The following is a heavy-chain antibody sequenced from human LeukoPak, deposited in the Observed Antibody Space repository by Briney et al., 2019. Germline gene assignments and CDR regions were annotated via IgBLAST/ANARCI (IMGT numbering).Heavy chain of an antibody. Sequence: PGGSLRLSCAASGFTVSNYYMSRVRKAPGEGLEWVSVIYSGGDTYHADSVKGRFTLSRDNSKNTLYLQMNSLRAEDTAVYYCARDPDAWGQGTLVTVSS. CDR2: IYSGGDT. V-gene: IGHV3-66*01. CDR3: ARDPDA. CDR1: GFTVSNYY. J-gene: IGHJ5*02.